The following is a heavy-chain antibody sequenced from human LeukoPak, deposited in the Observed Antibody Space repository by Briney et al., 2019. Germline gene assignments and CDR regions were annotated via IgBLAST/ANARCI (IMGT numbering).Heavy chain of an antibody. CDR2: INAIGDGT. J-gene: IGHJ4*02. D-gene: IGHD2-21*02. CDR1: GFTFSNSA. Sequence: GGSLRLSCAASGFTFSNSAMTWVRQAPGKGLEWVSFINAIGDGTYYADSVRGRFTVSRDNSKNTLYLQMSSLRAEDTAIYYCAKASDFCRGAACYYFDYWGQGSLVTVSS. V-gene: IGHV3-23*01. CDR3: AKASDFCRGAACYYFDY.